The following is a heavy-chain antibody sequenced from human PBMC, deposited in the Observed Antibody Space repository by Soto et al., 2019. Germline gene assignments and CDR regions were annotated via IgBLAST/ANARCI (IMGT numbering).Heavy chain of an antibody. CDR3: ARDIVLVPAALVGMDV. J-gene: IGHJ6*02. Sequence: GXSVKVSCKASEYTFTDYYLNWVRQAPVLGLEWMGWINPNSGGTNYAQKFQDRVTMTRDTSISTAYMELSSLRSDDTAMYYCARDIVLVPAALVGMDVWGQGTTVTVSS. CDR1: EYTFTDYY. V-gene: IGHV1-2*02. CDR2: INPNSGGT. D-gene: IGHD2-2*01.